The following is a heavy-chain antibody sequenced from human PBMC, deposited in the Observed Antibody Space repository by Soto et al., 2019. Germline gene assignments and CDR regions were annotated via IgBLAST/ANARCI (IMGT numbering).Heavy chain of an antibody. D-gene: IGHD2-2*02. CDR3: ARLGGYNYWFDP. V-gene: IGHV4-31*03. CDR1: GGSISSGGYY. J-gene: IGHJ5*02. CDR2: IYYSGST. Sequence: QVQLQESGPGLVKPSQTLSLTCTVSGGSISSGGYYWSWIRQHPGKGLEWIGYIYYSGSTYYNPSLKSRVTLTVDTSKNQYSLKLSSVTAADTAVYYCARLGGYNYWFDPWGQGTLVTVSS.